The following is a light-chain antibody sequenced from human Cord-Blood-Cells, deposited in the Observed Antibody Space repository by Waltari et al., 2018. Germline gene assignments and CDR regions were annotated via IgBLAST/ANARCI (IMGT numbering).Light chain of an antibody. J-gene: IGKJ1*01. CDR3: QXXXSYPRT. Sequence: DIQXTQSPXSLSASVGXXVTITCRASQGISNYLAWFQQKPGKAPKSLIXAASSLQSGXXSKFXXSGSGTDFTLXISSLQPEDFATYXCQXXXSYPRTFGQGTKVXIK. CDR1: QGISNY. CDR2: AAS. V-gene: IGKV1-16*02.